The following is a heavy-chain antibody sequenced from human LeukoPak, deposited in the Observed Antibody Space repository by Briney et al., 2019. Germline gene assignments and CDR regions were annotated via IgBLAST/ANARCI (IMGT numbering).Heavy chain of an antibody. V-gene: IGHV3-74*01. CDR2: INSDGSST. CDR3: ARDGFLEWLYYYYYGMDV. J-gene: IGHJ6*02. CDR1: GFTFSSYW. D-gene: IGHD3-3*01. Sequence: PGGSLRLSCAASGFTFSSYWMHWVRQAPGKGLVWVSRINSDGSSTSYADSVKGRFTISRDNAKNTLYLQMNSLRAEDTAVYYCARDGFLEWLYYYYYGMDVWGQGTTVTVSS.